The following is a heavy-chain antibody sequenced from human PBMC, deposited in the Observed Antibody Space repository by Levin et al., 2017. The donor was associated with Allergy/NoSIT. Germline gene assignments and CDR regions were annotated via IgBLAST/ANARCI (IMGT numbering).Heavy chain of an antibody. CDR2: ISSSSSYT. D-gene: IGHD5-18*01. J-gene: IGHJ4*02. CDR3: ARDTVDTAGWGSY. V-gene: IGHV3-11*05. CDR1: GFTFSDYY. Sequence: GGSLRLSCAASGFTFSDYYMSWIRQAPGKGLEWVSYISSSSSYTNYADSVKGRFTISRDNAKNSLYLQMNSLRAEDTAVYYCARDTVDTAGWGSYWGQGTLVTVSS.